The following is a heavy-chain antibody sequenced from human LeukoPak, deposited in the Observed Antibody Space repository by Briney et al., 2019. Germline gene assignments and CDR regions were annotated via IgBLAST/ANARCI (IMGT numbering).Heavy chain of an antibody. Sequence: GGSLRLSCAAFGFTFSRHSISWVRQAPGKRLEWVSSISSDSSHIYYADSMKGRFTVSRDNAKNALFLQMNSLRAEDAAVYYCARDFRTQLDGYSPPYHFDYWGQGALVTVSS. D-gene: IGHD5-24*01. CDR2: ISSDSSHI. J-gene: IGHJ4*02. CDR3: ARDFRTQLDGYSPPYHFDY. V-gene: IGHV3-21*01. CDR1: GFTFSRHS.